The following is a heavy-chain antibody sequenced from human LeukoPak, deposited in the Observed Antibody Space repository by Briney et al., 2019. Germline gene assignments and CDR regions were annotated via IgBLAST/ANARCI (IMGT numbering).Heavy chain of an antibody. CDR1: GFTFSSYS. CDR3: ARDRELGLKDGY. CDR2: ISSSSSYI. Sequence: GGSLRLSCAASGFTFSSYSMNWVRQAPGKGLEWVSSISSSSSYIYYADSVKGRFTISRDNAKNSLYLQMNSLRAEDTAVYYCARDRELGLKDGYWGQGTLVTASS. D-gene: IGHD7-27*01. V-gene: IGHV3-21*01. J-gene: IGHJ4*02.